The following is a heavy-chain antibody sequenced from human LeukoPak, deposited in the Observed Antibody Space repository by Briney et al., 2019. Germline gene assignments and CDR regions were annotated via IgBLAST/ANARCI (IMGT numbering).Heavy chain of an antibody. Sequence: ASVKVSCKASGGMFNNYAISWVRQAPGQGLEWMGGIIPIFGTPSYAQKFQGRVTITADKSTSTAYRELSSLRSEDTAVYYCAYSSGSFDYWGQGTLVTVSS. D-gene: IGHD6-25*01. V-gene: IGHV1-69*06. CDR3: AYSSGSFDY. CDR1: GGMFNNYA. CDR2: IIPIFGTP. J-gene: IGHJ4*02.